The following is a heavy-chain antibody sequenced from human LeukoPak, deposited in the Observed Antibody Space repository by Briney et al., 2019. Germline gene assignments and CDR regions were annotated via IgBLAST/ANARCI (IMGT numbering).Heavy chain of an antibody. CDR1: GGSFSGYF. Sequence: SETLSLTCAVYGGSFSGYFWTWIRQPPGKGLELIGEINHSGSINYNPSLKSRVTISVDTSKNQFSLKLSSVTAADTAVYYCARRNLIAVAAIDYWGQGTLVTVSS. V-gene: IGHV4-34*01. CDR3: ARRNLIAVAAIDY. D-gene: IGHD6-19*01. J-gene: IGHJ4*02. CDR2: INHSGSI.